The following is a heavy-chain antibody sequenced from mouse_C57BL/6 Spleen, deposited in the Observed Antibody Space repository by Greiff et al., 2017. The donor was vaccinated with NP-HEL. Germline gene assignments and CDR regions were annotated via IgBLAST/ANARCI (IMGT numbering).Heavy chain of an antibody. CDR1: GFTFSNYW. CDR2: IRLKSDNYAT. Sequence: EVQLVESGGGLVQPGGSMKLSCVASGFTFSNYWMNWVRQSPEKGLEWVAQIRLKSDNYATHYAESVKGRFTISRDDSKSSVYLQMNNLRAEDTGIYYCINFNWYFDVWGTGTTVTVSS. CDR3: INFNWYFDV. V-gene: IGHV6-3*01. D-gene: IGHD4-1*02. J-gene: IGHJ1*03.